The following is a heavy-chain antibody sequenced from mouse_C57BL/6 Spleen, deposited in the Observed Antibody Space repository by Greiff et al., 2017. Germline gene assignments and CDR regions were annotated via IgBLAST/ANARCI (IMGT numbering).Heavy chain of an antibody. V-gene: IGHV5-9*01. CDR1: GFTFSSYT. CDR3: ARQTGSFAY. CDR2: ISGGGGNT. Sequence: EVKLVESGGGLVKPGGSLKLSCAASGFTFSSYTMSWVRQTPEKRLEWVATISGGGGNTYYPDSVKGRFTISRDNAKNTLYLQRSSLRAEDTALYDCARQTGSFAYWGQGTLVTVSA. J-gene: IGHJ3*01. D-gene: IGHD4-1*01.